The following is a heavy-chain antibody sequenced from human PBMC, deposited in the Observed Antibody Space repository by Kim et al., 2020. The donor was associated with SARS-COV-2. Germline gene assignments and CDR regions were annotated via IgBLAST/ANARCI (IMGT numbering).Heavy chain of an antibody. V-gene: IGHV3-23*01. Sequence: GGSLRLSCAASGFTFSSYAMTWVRQAPGKGLEWVSAISGSGGTTYYADSVKVLFTISRDNSKNTLYLQMNSLRAEDTAVYYSAKSQGERRDYYIDVWGKG. CDR2: ISGSGGTT. J-gene: IGHJ6*03. D-gene: IGHD1-1*01. CDR1: GFTFSSYA. CDR3: AKSQGERRDYYIDV.